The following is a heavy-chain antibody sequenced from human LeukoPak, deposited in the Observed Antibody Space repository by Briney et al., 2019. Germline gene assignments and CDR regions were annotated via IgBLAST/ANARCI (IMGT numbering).Heavy chain of an antibody. J-gene: IGHJ4*02. CDR1: GYTFTGYY. D-gene: IGHD3-22*01. CDR2: INPNSGGT. CDR3: ARARASITMIPNFDY. Sequence: ASVKVSCKASGYTFTGYYMHWVRQAPGQGLEWMGWINPNSGGTNYAQKFQGRVTMTRDTSTSTAYMELRSLRSDDTAVYYCARARASITMIPNFDYWGQGTLVTVSS. V-gene: IGHV1-2*02.